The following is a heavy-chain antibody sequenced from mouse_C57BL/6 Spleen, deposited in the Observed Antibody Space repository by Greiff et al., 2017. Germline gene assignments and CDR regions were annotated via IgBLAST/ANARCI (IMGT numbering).Heavy chain of an antibody. J-gene: IGHJ3*01. V-gene: IGHV3-6*01. D-gene: IGHD2-1*01. CDR3: ANYGNYLAY. CDR2: ISYDGSN. Sequence: VQLKESGPGLVKPSQSLSLTCSVTGYSITSGYYWNWIRQFPGNKLEWMGYISYDGSNNYNPSLKNRISITRDTSKNQFFLKLNSVTTEDTATYYCANYGNYLAYWGQGTLVTVSA. CDR1: GYSITSGYY.